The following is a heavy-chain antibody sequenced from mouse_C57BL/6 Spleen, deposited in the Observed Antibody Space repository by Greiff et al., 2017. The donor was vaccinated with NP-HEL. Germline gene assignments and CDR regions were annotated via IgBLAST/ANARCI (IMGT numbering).Heavy chain of an antibody. J-gene: IGHJ1*03. CDR3: ARERGYGSSGSFDV. CDR2: ISDGGSYT. V-gene: IGHV5-4*01. D-gene: IGHD1-1*01. Sequence: VQLKESGGGLVKPGGSLKLSCAASGFTFSSYAMSWVRQTPEKRLEWVATISDGGSYTYYPDNVKGRFTISRDNAKNNLYLQMSHLKSEDTAMYYCARERGYGSSGSFDVWGTGTTVTVSS. CDR1: GFTFSSYA.